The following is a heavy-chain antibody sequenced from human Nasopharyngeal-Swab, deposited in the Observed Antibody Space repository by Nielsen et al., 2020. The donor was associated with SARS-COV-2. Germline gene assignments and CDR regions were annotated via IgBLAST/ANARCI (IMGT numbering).Heavy chain of an antibody. V-gene: IGHV5-51*01. CDR1: GYSFTSYW. CDR3: ARHGREMATILDAFDI. J-gene: IGHJ3*02. D-gene: IGHD5-24*01. Sequence: KVSCKGSGYSFTSYWIGWVRQMPGKGLEWMGIIYPGDSDTRYSPSFQGQVTISADKSISTAYLQWSSLKAPDTAMYYCARHGREMATILDAFDIWGQGTMVTVSS. CDR2: IYPGDSDT.